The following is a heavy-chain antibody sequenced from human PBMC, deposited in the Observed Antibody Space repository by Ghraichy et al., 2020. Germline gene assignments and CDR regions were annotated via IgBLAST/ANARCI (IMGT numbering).Heavy chain of an antibody. CDR3: AHTGGDGYFDY. J-gene: IGHJ4*01. CDR2: VFWDGPK. CDR1: GFSLSSGGVG. D-gene: IGHD3-16*01. V-gene: IGHV2-5*02. Sequence: SGPTLVKPTQTLTLTCTFSGFSLSSGGVGVGWIRQPPAKPLEGLPLVFWDGPKRHRQSLRRRVTITKDTSKNQVVLTMANMDPVDTGTYYSAHTGGDGYFDYWGHGILVTVSS.